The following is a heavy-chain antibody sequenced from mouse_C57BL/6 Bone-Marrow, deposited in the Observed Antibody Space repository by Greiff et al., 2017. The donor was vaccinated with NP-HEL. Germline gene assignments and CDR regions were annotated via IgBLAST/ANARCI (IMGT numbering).Heavy chain of an antibody. Sequence: EVQLQQSVAELVRPGASVKLSCTASGFNIKNTYMPWVKQRPEQGLEWIGRIDPANGNTKYDPKFQGKATITADTSSNTAYLQLSSLTSEDTAIYYCASAMDYWGQGTSVTVSS. J-gene: IGHJ4*01. CDR2: IDPANGNT. CDR1: GFNIKNTY. CDR3: ASAMDY. V-gene: IGHV14-3*01.